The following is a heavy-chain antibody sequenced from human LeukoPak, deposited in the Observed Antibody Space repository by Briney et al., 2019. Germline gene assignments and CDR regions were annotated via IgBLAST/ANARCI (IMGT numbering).Heavy chain of an antibody. Sequence: GGSLRLSCAASGFDFSTYAINWVRQAPGEGLEWVSSISTMSNYIFYGDSVKGRFTTSRDNAKNSVYLQMNSLRAEDTAVYYCARAHCSGGSCTYRYYYYGMDVWGQGTTVTVSS. D-gene: IGHD2-15*01. V-gene: IGHV3-21*01. CDR3: ARAHCSGGSCTYRYYYYGMDV. CDR2: ISTMSNYI. CDR1: GFDFSTYA. J-gene: IGHJ6*02.